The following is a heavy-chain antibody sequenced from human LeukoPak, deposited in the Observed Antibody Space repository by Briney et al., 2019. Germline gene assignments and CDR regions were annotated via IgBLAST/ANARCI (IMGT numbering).Heavy chain of an antibody. CDR3: ARGYGVDAFDI. Sequence: SQTLSLTCTVSGGSISSGGYYWSWIRQHPGKGLEWNGYIYYSGSTYYNPSLKSRVTISVDTSKNQFSLKLTSVTAADTAVYYCARGYGVDAFDIWGQGTMVTVSS. D-gene: IGHD5-18*01. CDR2: IYYSGST. J-gene: IGHJ3*02. CDR1: GGSISSGGYY. V-gene: IGHV4-31*03.